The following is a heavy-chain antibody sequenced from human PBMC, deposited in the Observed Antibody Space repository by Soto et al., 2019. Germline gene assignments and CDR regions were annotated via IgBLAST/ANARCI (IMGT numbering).Heavy chain of an antibody. V-gene: IGHV4-34*01. CDR1: GGSFSGYY. Sequence: QVQLQQWGAGLLKPSETLSLTCAVYGGSFSGYYWSWIRQPPGKGLEWIGEINHSGSTNYNPSLKSRVTISVDTSKNQFSLKLSSVTAADTAVYYCARVWYYYGSGRFDYWGQGTLVTVSS. D-gene: IGHD3-10*01. J-gene: IGHJ4*02. CDR2: INHSGST. CDR3: ARVWYYYGSGRFDY.